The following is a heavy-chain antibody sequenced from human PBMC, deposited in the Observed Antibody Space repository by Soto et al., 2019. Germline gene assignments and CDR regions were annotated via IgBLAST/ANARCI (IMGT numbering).Heavy chain of an antibody. CDR3: ARAGRSSGWYGYYYYYMDV. V-gene: IGHV1-2*04. Sequence: ASVKVSCKASGYTFTGYYMHWVRQAPGQGLEWMGWINPNSGGTNYAQKFQGWVTMTRDTSISTAYMELSRLRSDDTAVYYCARAGRSSGWYGYYYYYMDVWGKGTTVTVSS. D-gene: IGHD6-19*01. J-gene: IGHJ6*03. CDR1: GYTFTGYY. CDR2: INPNSGGT.